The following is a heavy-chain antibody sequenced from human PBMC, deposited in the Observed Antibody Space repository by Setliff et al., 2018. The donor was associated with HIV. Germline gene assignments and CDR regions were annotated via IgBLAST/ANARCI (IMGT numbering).Heavy chain of an antibody. V-gene: IGHV4-39*01. D-gene: IGHD3-22*01. CDR3: ARTPEDYDQYFFDR. J-gene: IGHJ4*02. CDR1: GGSISSSSYY. Sequence: PSETLSLTCTVSGGSISSSSYYWGWIRQSPGKGLEWIGSFYHSGSTHYNPSLKSRVTISVDTSTNQLSLKLSSVTAADTAVYYCARTPEDYDQYFFDRWGQGTLVTVSS. CDR2: FYHSGST.